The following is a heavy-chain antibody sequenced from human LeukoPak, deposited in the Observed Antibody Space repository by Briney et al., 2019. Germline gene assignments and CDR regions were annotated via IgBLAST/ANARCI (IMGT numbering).Heavy chain of an antibody. CDR3: ASGYCSSTSCYDYYYYYGMDV. CDR1: GGSISSSSYY. Sequence: SETLSLTCTVSGGSISSSSYYWGWIRQPPGKGLEWIGSIYYSGSTYYNPSLKSRVTISVDTSKNQFSLKLSSVTAADTAVYYCASGYCSSTSCYDYYYYYGMDVWGQGTMVTVSS. V-gene: IGHV4-39*07. D-gene: IGHD2-2*01. J-gene: IGHJ6*02. CDR2: IYYSGST.